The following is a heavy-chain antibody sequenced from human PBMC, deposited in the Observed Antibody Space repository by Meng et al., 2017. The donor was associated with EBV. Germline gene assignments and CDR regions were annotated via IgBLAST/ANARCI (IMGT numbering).Heavy chain of an antibody. J-gene: IGHJ3*01. V-gene: IGHV1-3*01. CDR1: GYIFTNYA. CDR3: ARASGAFDV. CDR2: INAATGNT. Sequence: QVQLVQSGAEVXXXXXSVRVSCEASGYIFTNYAMHWVRQAPGQSLEWMGWINAATGNTKYSQKFQDRVTINTDTSASTAYMDLSSLRTEDTAIYYCARASGAFDVWGQGTEVTVS.